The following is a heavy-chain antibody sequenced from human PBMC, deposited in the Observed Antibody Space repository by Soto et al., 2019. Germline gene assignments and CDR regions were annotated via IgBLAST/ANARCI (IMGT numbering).Heavy chain of an antibody. Sequence: ASETLSLTCTVSGGSISSGDYYWSWIRQPPGKGLEWIGYIYYSGSTYYNPSLKSRVTISVDTSKNQFSLKLSSVTAADTAVYYCARESFVYSYGSFDYWGQGTLVTVSS. CDR3: ARESFVYSYGSFDY. CDR2: IYYSGST. J-gene: IGHJ4*02. CDR1: GGSISSGDYY. D-gene: IGHD5-18*01. V-gene: IGHV4-30-4*01.